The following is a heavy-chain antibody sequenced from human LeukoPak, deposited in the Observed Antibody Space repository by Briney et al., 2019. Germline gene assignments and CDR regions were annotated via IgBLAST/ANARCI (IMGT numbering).Heavy chain of an antibody. Sequence: GGSLRLSCAASGFTFSSYAMSWVRQAPGKGLEWVSTISGSGGGTYYADSVKGRFTISRDNFRNTLYLQMNSLRAEDTALYYCARVRTGFEDYWGQGTLVTVSS. V-gene: IGHV3-23*01. CDR1: GFTFSSYA. J-gene: IGHJ4*02. CDR2: ISGSGGGT. D-gene: IGHD3-3*01. CDR3: ARVRTGFEDY.